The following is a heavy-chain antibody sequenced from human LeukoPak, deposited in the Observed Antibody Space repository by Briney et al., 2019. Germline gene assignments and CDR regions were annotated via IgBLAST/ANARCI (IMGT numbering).Heavy chain of an antibody. Sequence: SETLSLTCTVSGASIRSGDYYWSWIRQPPGKGLEWIGYIYDSGSTYYNPSLKSRITISVDTSENRFSLKLSSVTATDTAVYYCARGLRGDYFDYWGQGTLVTVSS. J-gene: IGHJ4*02. CDR3: ARGLRGDYFDY. D-gene: IGHD5/OR15-5a*01. V-gene: IGHV4-30-4*01. CDR2: IYDSGST. CDR1: GASIRSGDYY.